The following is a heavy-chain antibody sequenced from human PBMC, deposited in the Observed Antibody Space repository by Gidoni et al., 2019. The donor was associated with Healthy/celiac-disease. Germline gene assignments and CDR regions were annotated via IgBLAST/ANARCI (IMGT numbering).Heavy chain of an antibody. Sequence: QVQLVQSGAEVKKPGSSVKVSCKASGGTFSSYAISWVRQAPGQGLEWMGRIIPILGIANYAQKFQGRVTITADKSTSTAYMELSSLRSEDTAVYYCARDRPHSGYYYDSSGYYYSWGQGTLVTVSS. CDR2: IIPILGIA. CDR1: GGTFSSYA. CDR3: ARDRPHSGYYYDSSGYYYS. J-gene: IGHJ4*02. D-gene: IGHD3-22*01. V-gene: IGHV1-69*04.